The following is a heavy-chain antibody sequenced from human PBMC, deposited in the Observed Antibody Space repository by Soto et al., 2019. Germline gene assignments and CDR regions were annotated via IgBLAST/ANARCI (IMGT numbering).Heavy chain of an antibody. CDR3: ARAAETSRYCSSTSCSRPFDY. Sequence: ASVKVSCKASGGTFSSYAISWVRQAPGQGLEWMGGIIPIFGTANYAQKFQGRVTITADESTSTAYMELSSLRSKDTAVYYCARAAETSRYCSSTSCSRPFDYWGQGTLVTVSS. D-gene: IGHD2-2*01. V-gene: IGHV1-69*13. CDR1: GGTFSSYA. J-gene: IGHJ4*02. CDR2: IIPIFGTA.